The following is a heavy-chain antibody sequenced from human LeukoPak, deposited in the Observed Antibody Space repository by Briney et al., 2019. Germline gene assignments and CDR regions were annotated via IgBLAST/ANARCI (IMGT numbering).Heavy chain of an antibody. D-gene: IGHD3-16*02. CDR3: TREGVYVPDPSSYHRDAFDI. CDR1: GYTLTGYY. CDR2: MNPKNGGT. J-gene: IGHJ3*02. Sequence: ASVKVSCKASGYTLTGYYMHWVRQAPGQGLEWVGWMNPKNGGTNYAQKFQGRVAMTRDTSISTAYMELSRLESGDTAVYYCTREGVYVPDPSSYHRDAFDIWGQGTVVIVSS. V-gene: IGHV1-2*02.